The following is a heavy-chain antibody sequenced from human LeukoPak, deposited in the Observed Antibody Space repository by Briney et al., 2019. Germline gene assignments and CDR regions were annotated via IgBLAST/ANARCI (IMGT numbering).Heavy chain of an antibody. CDR2: ISTYYGNT. Sequence: ASVKVSCKASGYTFTSYGFSWVRQAPGQGLEWMGWISTYYGNTNYAQKLQDRVTMTTDTSTSTAYMELSSLRSEDTAVYYCAAEYYDILTGSLWFDPWGQGTLVTVSS. V-gene: IGHV1-18*01. D-gene: IGHD3-9*01. CDR1: GYTFTSYG. CDR3: AAEYYDILTGSLWFDP. J-gene: IGHJ5*02.